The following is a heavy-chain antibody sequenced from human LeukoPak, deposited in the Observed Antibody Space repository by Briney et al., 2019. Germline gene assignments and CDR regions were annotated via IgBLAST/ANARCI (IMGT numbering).Heavy chain of an antibody. D-gene: IGHD3-10*01. CDR1: GGSISSYY. Sequence: ETLSLTCTVSGGSISSYYWSWIRQPPGKGLEWVSAISGSGGSTYYADSVKGRFIITRDNSKNTLYLQMNSLRAEDTAIYYCAKVLSKIYIYGPFDYWGQGSLVTVSS. CDR3: AKVLSKIYIYGPFDY. CDR2: ISGSGGST. J-gene: IGHJ4*02. V-gene: IGHV3-23*01.